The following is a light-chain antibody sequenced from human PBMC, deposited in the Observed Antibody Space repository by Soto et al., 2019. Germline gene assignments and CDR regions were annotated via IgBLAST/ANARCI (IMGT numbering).Light chain of an antibody. CDR3: QQRSNWPLT. CDR1: QSVSWY. CDR2: DAS. Sequence: EIVLTQSPATLSLSPGERATLSCRASQSVSWYLAWYQQQPGQAPRLLIYDASNRAAGIPARFSGSGSGTDFTLTISSLDPDDFSVYYCQQRSNWPLTFGGGTKVEI. V-gene: IGKV3-11*01. J-gene: IGKJ4*01.